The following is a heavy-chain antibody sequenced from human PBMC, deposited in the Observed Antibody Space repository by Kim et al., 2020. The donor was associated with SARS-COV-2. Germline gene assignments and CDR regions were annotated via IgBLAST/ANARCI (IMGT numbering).Heavy chain of an antibody. CDR2: ISGSGGST. CDR1: GFTFSSYA. Sequence: GGSLRRSGAASGFTFSSYAMSWVRQSPGKGLEGFSAISGSGGSTYYADPVKGRFTISIDNSKNTLYLQMKSLRAEDTAVYYCAKDPISYCSGGTCYVDYWGQRTLVTVSS. CDR3: AKDPISYCSGGTCYVDY. D-gene: IGHD2-15*01. J-gene: IGHJ4*02. V-gene: IGHV3-23*01.